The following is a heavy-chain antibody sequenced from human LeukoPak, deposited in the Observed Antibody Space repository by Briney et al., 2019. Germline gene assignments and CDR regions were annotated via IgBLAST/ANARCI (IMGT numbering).Heavy chain of an antibody. J-gene: IGHJ4*02. CDR2: IYYSGST. CDR3: ARRGGYSYGSDLNFDY. CDR1: GGSISSYY. Sequence: TPSETLSLTCTVSGGSISSYYWSWIRQPPGKGLEWIGYIYYSGSTNYNPSLKSRVTISVDTSKNQFSLKLSSVTAADTAVYYCARRGGYSYGSDLNFDYWGQGTLVTVSS. V-gene: IGHV4-59*01. D-gene: IGHD5-18*01.